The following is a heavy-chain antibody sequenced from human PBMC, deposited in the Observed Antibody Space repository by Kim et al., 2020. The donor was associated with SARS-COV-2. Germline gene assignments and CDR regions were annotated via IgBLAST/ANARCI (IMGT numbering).Heavy chain of an antibody. CDR3: ATDLISTVGDDGFDI. V-gene: IGHV3-11*06. Sequence: GGSLRLSCAASGLTLSDYFMSWIRQAPGKGLEWVSYISSNSNYINYADSVRGRFTISRDNAKNSLYLQMNSLRAEDTAVYYCATDLISTVGDDGFDIWG. CDR1: GLTLSDYF. D-gene: IGHD3-16*01. CDR2: ISSNSNYI. J-gene: IGHJ3*02.